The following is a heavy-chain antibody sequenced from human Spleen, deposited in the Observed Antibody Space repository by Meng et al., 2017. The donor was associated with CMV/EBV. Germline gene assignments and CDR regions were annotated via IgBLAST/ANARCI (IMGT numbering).Heavy chain of an antibody. V-gene: IGHV4-39*01. CDR1: GGSISSSSYY. CDR3: ARHGYCSGGSCYSVYFDY. D-gene: IGHD2-15*01. J-gene: IGHJ4*02. Sequence: SETLSLTCTVSGGSISSSSYYWGWIRQPPGKGLEWIASIYYSGSTYYNPSLKSRVTISVDTSKNQFSLKLSSVTAADTAAYYCARHGYCSGGSCYSVYFDYWGQGTLVTVSS. CDR2: IYYSGST.